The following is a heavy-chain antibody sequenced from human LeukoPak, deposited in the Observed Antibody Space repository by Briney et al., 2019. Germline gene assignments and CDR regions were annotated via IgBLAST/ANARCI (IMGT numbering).Heavy chain of an antibody. V-gene: IGHV1-3*01. J-gene: IGHJ5*02. Sequence: GASVKVSCKASGYTFTSYAMHWVRQAPGQRLEWMGWINAGNGNTKYSQKFQGRVTMTRDTSTSTVYMELSSLRSEDTAVYYCASLFSSGPLGGPWGQGTLVTVSS. CDR3: ASLFSSGPLGGP. CDR1: GYTFTSYA. CDR2: INAGNGNT. D-gene: IGHD3-22*01.